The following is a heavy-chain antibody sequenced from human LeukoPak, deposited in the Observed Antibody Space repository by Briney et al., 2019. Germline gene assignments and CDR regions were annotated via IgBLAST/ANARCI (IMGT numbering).Heavy chain of an antibody. CDR2: ISSSSSYI. CDR3: ARGYYDSSGYYYGVPDY. CDR1: GFTFSRYS. Sequence: GGSLRLSCAASGFTFSRYSMNWVRQAPGKGLEWVSSISSSSSYIHYADSVKGRFTISRDNAKNSLYLQMNSLRAEDTALYYCARGYYDSSGYYYGVPDYWGQGTLVTVSS. V-gene: IGHV3-21*04. J-gene: IGHJ4*02. D-gene: IGHD3-22*01.